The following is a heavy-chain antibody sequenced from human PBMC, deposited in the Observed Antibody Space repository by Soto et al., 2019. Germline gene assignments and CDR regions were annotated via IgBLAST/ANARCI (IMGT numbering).Heavy chain of an antibody. D-gene: IGHD2-15*01. J-gene: IGHJ4*02. Sequence: QLQLQESGPGLVKPSETLSLTCTVSGGSISSSSYYWGWIRQPPGKGLEWIGSIYYSGSTYYNPSLKSRVTISVDTSKNQFSLKLSSVTAADTAVYYCAREVLGYCSGGSCSDFDYWGQGTLVTVSS. V-gene: IGHV4-39*02. CDR1: GGSISSSSYY. CDR2: IYYSGST. CDR3: AREVLGYCSGGSCSDFDY.